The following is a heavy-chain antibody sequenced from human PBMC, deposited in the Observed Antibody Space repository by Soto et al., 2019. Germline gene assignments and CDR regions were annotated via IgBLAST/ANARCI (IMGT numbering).Heavy chain of an antibody. CDR3: ARGPSSSWYTWFDP. J-gene: IGHJ5*02. V-gene: IGHV1-18*04. Sequence: ASVKVSCKASGYTFTSYGISWVRQAPGQGLEWMGWISAYNGNTNYAQKLQGRVTMTTDTSTSTAYMELSSLRSEDTAVYYCARGPSSSWYTWFDPWGQGTLVTVSS. CDR1: GYTFTSYG. CDR2: ISAYNGNT. D-gene: IGHD6-13*01.